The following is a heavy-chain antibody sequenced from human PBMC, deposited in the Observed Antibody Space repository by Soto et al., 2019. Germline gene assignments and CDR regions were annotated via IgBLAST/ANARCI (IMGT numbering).Heavy chain of an antibody. J-gene: IGHJ4*02. Sequence: PSETLSLTCTVSGGSISSYYWIWIRQPPGKGLEWIGYIYYSGSTNYNPSLKSRVTISVDTSKNQFSLKLSSVTAADTAVYYCARSARIAAAGTGDFDYWGQGTLVTVSS. CDR3: ARSARIAAAGTGDFDY. CDR2: IYYSGST. D-gene: IGHD6-13*01. V-gene: IGHV4-59*01. CDR1: GGSISSYY.